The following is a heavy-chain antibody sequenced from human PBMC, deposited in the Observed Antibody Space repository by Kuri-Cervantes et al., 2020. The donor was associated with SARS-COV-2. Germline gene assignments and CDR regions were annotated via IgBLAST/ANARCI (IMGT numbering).Heavy chain of an antibody. J-gene: IGHJ4*02. Sequence: GESLKISCAVSGFTFTSHAMHWVRQAPGSGLEWVALISYDGNNKFYADSVKGRFTISRDNSKNTLYLQMNSLRAEDTAVYYCAKDQHGIVVVVAAMDYWGQGTLVTVSS. V-gene: IGHV3-30*18. D-gene: IGHD2-15*01. CDR2: ISYDGNNK. CDR3: AKDQHGIVVVVAAMDY. CDR1: GFTFTSHA.